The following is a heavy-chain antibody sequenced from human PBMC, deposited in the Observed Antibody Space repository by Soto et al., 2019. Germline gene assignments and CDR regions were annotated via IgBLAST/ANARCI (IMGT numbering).Heavy chain of an antibody. Sequence: ASVKVSCKASGYTFTSYAMHWVRQAPGQRLEWMGWINAGNGNTKYSQKFQGRVTITRDTSASTAYMELSSLRSEDTAVYYCARGPNSGRYHRAFDYWGQGTLVTV. CDR2: INAGNGNT. CDR1: GYTFTSYA. CDR3: ARGPNSGRYHRAFDY. D-gene: IGHD1-26*01. J-gene: IGHJ4*02. V-gene: IGHV1-3*01.